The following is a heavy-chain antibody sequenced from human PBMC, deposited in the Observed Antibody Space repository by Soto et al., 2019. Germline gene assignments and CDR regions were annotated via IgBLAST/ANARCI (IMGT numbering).Heavy chain of an antibody. CDR1: GGSISSSSYY. J-gene: IGHJ4*02. D-gene: IGHD6-13*01. CDR2: IYYSGST. CDR3: ARASSSWHIDY. V-gene: IGHV4-39*07. Sequence: SETLSLTCTVSGGSISSSSYYWGWIRQPPGKGLEWIGSIYYSGSTYYDPSLKSRVTISVDTSKNQFSLKLSSVTAADTAVYYCARASSSWHIDYWGQGTLVTVSS.